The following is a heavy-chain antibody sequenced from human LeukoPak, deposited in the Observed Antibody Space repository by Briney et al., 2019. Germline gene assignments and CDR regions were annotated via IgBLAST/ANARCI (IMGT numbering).Heavy chain of an antibody. J-gene: IGHJ4*02. D-gene: IGHD7-27*01. V-gene: IGHV3-23*01. CDR2: ITTGGPNT. CDR1: GFTFSSYT. Sequence: GGSLRLSCTASGFTFSSYTMSWVRQAPGKGLRWVSTITTGGPNTYYADSVKGRFTVSRDDSKNTLYLQMNSLRAEDTAVYYCAKDGGLWVSAHWGDSWGRGTLVTVSS. CDR3: AKDGGLWVSAHWGDS.